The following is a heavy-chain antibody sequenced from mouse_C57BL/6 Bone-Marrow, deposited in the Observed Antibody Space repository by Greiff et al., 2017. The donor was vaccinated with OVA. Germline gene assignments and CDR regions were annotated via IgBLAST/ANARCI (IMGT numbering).Heavy chain of an antibody. CDR3: ARANWGAWFAY. V-gene: IGHV1-54*01. CDR2: INPGSGGT. D-gene: IGHD4-1*01. Sequence: VQLQQSGAELVRPGTSVKVSCKASGYAFTNYLIEWVKQRPGQGLEWIGVINPGSGGTNYNEKFKGKATLTADKSSSTAYMQLSSLTSEDSAVYFCARANWGAWFAYWGQGTLVTVSA. J-gene: IGHJ3*01. CDR1: GYAFTNYL.